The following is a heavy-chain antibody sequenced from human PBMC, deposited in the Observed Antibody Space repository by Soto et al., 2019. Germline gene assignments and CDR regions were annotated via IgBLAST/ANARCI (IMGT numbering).Heavy chain of an antibody. D-gene: IGHD6-19*01. CDR3: AKDRGWSSADLDY. V-gene: IGHV3-30*18. CDR2: ISYDGSKK. CDR1: GFTFSSFG. Sequence: QVQLVESGEGVVQPGRSLRLSCAASGFTFSSFGMHWVRQVPGKGLEWVALISYDGSKKYYADSVKGRFTISRDKSKNTLYLQMNSLRVEDTAVYYCAKDRGWSSADLDYWGQGTLVTVSS. J-gene: IGHJ4*02.